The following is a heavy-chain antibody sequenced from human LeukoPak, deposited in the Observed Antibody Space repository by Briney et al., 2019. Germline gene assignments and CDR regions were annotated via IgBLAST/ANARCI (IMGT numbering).Heavy chain of an antibody. V-gene: IGHV1-2*02. CDR2: INPNSGGT. J-gene: IGHJ4*02. CDR3: ARDYDILTGYPLY. CDR1: GYTFTGYY. D-gene: IGHD3-9*01. Sequence: ASVKVSCKASGYTFTGYYMHWVRQAPGHGLEWMGWINPNSGGTNYAQKFQGRVTMTRDTSISTAYMELSRLRSDDTAVYYCARDYDILTGYPLYWGQGTLVTVSS.